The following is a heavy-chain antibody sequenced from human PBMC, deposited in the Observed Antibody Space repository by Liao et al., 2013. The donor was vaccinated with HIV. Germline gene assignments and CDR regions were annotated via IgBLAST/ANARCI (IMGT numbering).Heavy chain of an antibody. CDR2: IYHSGST. Sequence: QLQLQESGSGLVKPSQTLSLTCAVSGGSISSGGYSWSWIRQPPGKGLEWIGYIYHSGSTYYNPSLKSRVTISVDRSKNQFSLKLSSVTAADTAVYYCARVDCSSTSCCPCYFDYWGQGTLVTVSS. V-gene: IGHV4-30-2*01. D-gene: IGHD2-2*01. CDR3: ARVDCSSTSCCPCYFDY. CDR1: GGSISSGGYS. J-gene: IGHJ4*02.